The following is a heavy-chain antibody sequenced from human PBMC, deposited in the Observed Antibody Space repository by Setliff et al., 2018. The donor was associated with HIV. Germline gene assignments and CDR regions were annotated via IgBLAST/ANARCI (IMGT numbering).Heavy chain of an antibody. CDR2: ISPYDAAR. V-gene: IGHV1-2*02. J-gene: IGHJ4*02. CDR3: ARQLYNSLDF. CDR1: GYTFTNSF. Sequence: ASVKVSCKASGYTFTNSFIHWVRQAPGQGLEWMGWISPYDAARKISQKFRGRVSQTTDTSINTAYMELGGLHSDDTAVYYCARQLYNSLDFWGQGALVTVSS. D-gene: IGHD1-1*01.